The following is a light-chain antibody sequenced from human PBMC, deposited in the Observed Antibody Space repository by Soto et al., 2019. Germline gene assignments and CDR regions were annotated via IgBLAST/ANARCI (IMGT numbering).Light chain of an antibody. Sequence: QPVLTQSPSASASLGASVKLTCTLSSGHSSYPIAWHQQQPEEGPRYLMKVNSDGSHNKGDGIPDRFSGSSSGAERYLTISSLQSEDEADYYCQTWATGIRIFGGGTKLTVL. CDR3: QTWATGIRI. V-gene: IGLV4-69*01. J-gene: IGLJ2*01. CDR1: SGHSSYP. CDR2: VNSDGSH.